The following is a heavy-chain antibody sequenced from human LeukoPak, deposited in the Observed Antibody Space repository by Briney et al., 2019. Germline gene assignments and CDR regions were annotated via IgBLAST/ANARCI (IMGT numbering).Heavy chain of an antibody. D-gene: IGHD4/OR15-4a*01. V-gene: IGHV1-69*01. J-gene: IGHJ3*02. CDR2: SIPICGTA. CDR3: ARSVLNAFDI. CDR1: GGTFSSYA. Sequence: SVKVSCKGSGGTFSSYAISWVRQAAGQGLEWMGGSIPICGTANYAQKFQGRVQITADESTSTAYMELSSLRTEDTAGEYWARSVLNAFDIWGQGTMLTVPS.